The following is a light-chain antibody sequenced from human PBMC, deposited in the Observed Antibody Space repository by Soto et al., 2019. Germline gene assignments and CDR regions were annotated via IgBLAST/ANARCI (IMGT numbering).Light chain of an antibody. Sequence: DIQMTQSPSSLSASVGDRVTITCRTSQPISEYLNWYQQKPGKAPSLLIYTSSNLQTGVPSRFSGGGSGTHFIFTISSLQPEDIATYYCQQYENVPLTFGGGTKVDIK. J-gene: IGKJ4*01. CDR2: TSS. V-gene: IGKV1-33*01. CDR1: QPISEY. CDR3: QQYENVPLT.